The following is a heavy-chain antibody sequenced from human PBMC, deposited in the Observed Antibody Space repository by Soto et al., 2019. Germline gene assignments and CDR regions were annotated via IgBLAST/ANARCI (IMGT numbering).Heavy chain of an antibody. Sequence: GGSLRLSCAASGFTFSSYAMSWVRQAPGKGLEWVSAISGSGGSTYYADSVKGRFTISRDNSKNTLYLQMNSLRAEDTAVYYCAKAVKGRLYQLPKYYFDYWGQGTLVTVSS. CDR1: GFTFSSYA. CDR3: AKAVKGRLYQLPKYYFDY. J-gene: IGHJ4*02. CDR2: ISGSGGST. D-gene: IGHD2-2*01. V-gene: IGHV3-23*01.